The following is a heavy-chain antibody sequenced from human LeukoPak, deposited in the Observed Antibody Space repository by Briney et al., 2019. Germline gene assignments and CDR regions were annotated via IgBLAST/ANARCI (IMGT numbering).Heavy chain of an antibody. CDR2: MNPNSGNT. J-gene: IGHJ6*02. CDR3: AREGYTVTTRGYYYGMDV. V-gene: IGHV1-8*01. Sequence: ASVKVSCKASGYTFTSYDINWVRQATGQGLEWMGWMNPNSGNTGYAQKFQGRVTMTRSTSISTAYMELSSLRSEDTAVYYCAREGYTVTTRGYYYGMDVWGQGTTVTVSS. CDR1: GYTFTSYD. D-gene: IGHD4-17*01.